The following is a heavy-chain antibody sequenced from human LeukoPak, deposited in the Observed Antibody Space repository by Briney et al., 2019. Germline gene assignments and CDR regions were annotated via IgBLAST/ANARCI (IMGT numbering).Heavy chain of an antibody. D-gene: IGHD3-3*01. CDR3: ARVANYDFWSGYPPNDY. V-gene: IGHV4-4*07. J-gene: IGHJ4*02. CDR2: IYTSGST. CDR1: GGSIGSYF. Sequence: SETLSLTCTVSGGSIGSYFWTWIRQPAGKGLEWIGRIYTSGSTNYNPSLKSRVTMSVDASKNQFSLKLSSVTAADTAVYYCARVANYDFWSGYPPNDYWGQGTLVTVSS.